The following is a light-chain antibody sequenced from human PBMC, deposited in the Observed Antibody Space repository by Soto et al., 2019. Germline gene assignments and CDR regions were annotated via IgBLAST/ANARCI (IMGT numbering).Light chain of an antibody. J-gene: IGKJ4*01. CDR1: QDISKY. Sequence: DLQMTQSPSSLSASVGDRVTIACQASQDISKYLNWYQFRPGQAPKLLIYDASNLETGVPSRFRGSGSGTHFSLTITRLQPEDVATYYCQQYDNLLALTFGGGTQVQIK. CDR2: DAS. CDR3: QQYDNLLALT. V-gene: IGKV1-33*01.